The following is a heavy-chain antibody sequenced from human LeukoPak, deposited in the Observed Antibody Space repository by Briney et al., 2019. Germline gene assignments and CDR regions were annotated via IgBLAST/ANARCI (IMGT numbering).Heavy chain of an antibody. CDR3: ARGGYYYYSMDV. J-gene: IGHJ6*02. Sequence: PSETLSLTCTVSGGSISSSSYYWGWIRQPPGKGLEWIGSIYYSGSTYYNPSLKSRVTISVDTSKNQFSLKLSSVTAADTAVYHCARGGYYYYSMDVWGQGTTVTVSS. CDR1: GGSISSSSYY. V-gene: IGHV4-39*01. CDR2: IYYSGST.